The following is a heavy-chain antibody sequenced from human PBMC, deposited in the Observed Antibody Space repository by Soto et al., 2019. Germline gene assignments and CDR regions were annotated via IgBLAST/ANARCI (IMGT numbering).Heavy chain of an antibody. CDR3: AREDIVAADYYYYYYMDV. CDR2: IYSGGST. D-gene: IGHD5-12*01. CDR1: GFTVSSNY. Sequence: PGGSLRLSCAASGFTVSSNYMSWVRQAPGKGLEWVSVIYSGGSTYYADSVKGRFTISRHNSKNTLYLQMNSLRAEDTAVYYCAREDIVAADYYYYYYMDVWGKGTTVTVSS. V-gene: IGHV3-53*04. J-gene: IGHJ6*03.